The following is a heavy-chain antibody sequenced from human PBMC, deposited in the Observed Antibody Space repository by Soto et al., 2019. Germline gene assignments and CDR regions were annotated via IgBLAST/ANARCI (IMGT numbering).Heavy chain of an antibody. CDR3: ARGEDAFFYYGLDV. CDR2: IYYSGST. J-gene: IGHJ6*02. Sequence: SETLSLTCTVSGGSVSSVSYYWSWIRQPPGKGLEWIGYIYYSGSTNYNPSLKSRVTMSVDTSKNQFSLKLSSVTAADTAVYYCARGEDAFFYYGLDVWGQGITVTVSS. V-gene: IGHV4-61*01. CDR1: GGSVSSVSYY.